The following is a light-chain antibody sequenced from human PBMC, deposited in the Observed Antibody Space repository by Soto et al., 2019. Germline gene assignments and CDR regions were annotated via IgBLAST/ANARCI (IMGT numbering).Light chain of an antibody. CDR1: QSVSRY. V-gene: IGKV3-11*01. CDR3: QQRGNWPRT. Sequence: EIVLTQSPATLSLSPGERATLSCRASQSVSRYLVWYQQKPGQAPRLLIYDASNRATGIPARFSGSGSGTDFTLTISSLEPEDFVVYYCQQRGNWPRTFGQGTKLEIK. CDR2: DAS. J-gene: IGKJ2*01.